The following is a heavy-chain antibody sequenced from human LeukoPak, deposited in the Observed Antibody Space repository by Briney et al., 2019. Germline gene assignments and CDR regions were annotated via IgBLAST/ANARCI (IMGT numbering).Heavy chain of an antibody. CDR1: GYTFTGYY. CDR3: ARDRTKRFTHYDYVWGSYRYEEYYFDD. J-gene: IGHJ4*02. V-gene: IGHV1-2*04. Sequence: ASVKVSCKASGYTFTGYYMHWVRQAPGQGLEWMGWINPNSGGTNYAQKIQGWVTMTRDTSISTAYMELSRLRSDDTAVYYCARDRTKRFTHYDYVWGSYRYEEYYFDDWGQGTLVTVSS. CDR2: INPNSGGT. D-gene: IGHD3-16*02.